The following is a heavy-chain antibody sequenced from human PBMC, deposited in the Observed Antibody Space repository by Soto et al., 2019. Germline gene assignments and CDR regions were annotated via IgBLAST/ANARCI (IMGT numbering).Heavy chain of an antibody. D-gene: IGHD6-13*01. CDR1: GYTFTGYY. J-gene: IGHJ6*03. Sequence: VASVKVSCKASGYTFTGYYMHWVRQAPGQGLEWMGRIIPILGIANYAQKFQGRVTITADKSTSTAYMELSSLRSEDTAVYYCARDFNPGIAAAGDYYYYYMDVWGKGTTVTVSS. CDR2: IIPILGIA. V-gene: IGHV1-69*04. CDR3: ARDFNPGIAAAGDYYYYYMDV.